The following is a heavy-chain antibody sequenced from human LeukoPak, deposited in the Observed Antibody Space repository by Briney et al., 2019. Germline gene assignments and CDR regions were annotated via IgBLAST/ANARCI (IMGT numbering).Heavy chain of an antibody. CDR3: ARGIGNYYDSYVRQELDY. J-gene: IGHJ4*02. CDR2: IIAIFGTA. D-gene: IGHD3-22*01. Sequence: ASVTVSFKASGGTFSSYAISWVRQGPGQGREWMGGIIAIFGTANYAQKFQGRVTITADESTSTAYMELSSLRSEDTAVYYCARGIGNYYDSYVRQELDYWGQGTLVTVSS. CDR1: GGTFSSYA. V-gene: IGHV1-69*13.